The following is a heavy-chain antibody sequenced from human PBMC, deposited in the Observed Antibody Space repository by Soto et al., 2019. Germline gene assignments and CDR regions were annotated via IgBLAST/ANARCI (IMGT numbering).Heavy chain of an antibody. D-gene: IGHD3-22*01. CDR1: GYTLTELS. CDR3: ATRPYYDSSGYGPWDY. CDR2: FDPEDGET. J-gene: IGHJ4*02. V-gene: IGHV1-24*01. Sequence: GASVKVSCKVSGYTLTELSMHWVRQAPGKGLEWMGGFDPEDGETIYAQKFQGRVTMTEDTSTDTAYMELSSLRSEDTAVYYWATRPYYDSSGYGPWDYWGQGTLVTVSS.